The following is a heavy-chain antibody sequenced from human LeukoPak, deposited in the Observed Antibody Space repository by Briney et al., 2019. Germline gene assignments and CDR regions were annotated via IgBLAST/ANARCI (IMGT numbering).Heavy chain of an antibody. CDR3: SMTTVTTFPYKRFDP. J-gene: IGHJ5*02. D-gene: IGHD4-17*01. CDR1: GGSISSGDYY. CDR2: IYYSGST. Sequence: KASETLSLTCSVSGGSISSGDYYWSWVRQPPGKGLEWIGYIYYSGSTYYNPSLKSRVTISVDTSKNQFSLKLSSVTAADTAVYYCSMTTVTTFPYKRFDPWGQGTLVTFSS. V-gene: IGHV4-30-4*01.